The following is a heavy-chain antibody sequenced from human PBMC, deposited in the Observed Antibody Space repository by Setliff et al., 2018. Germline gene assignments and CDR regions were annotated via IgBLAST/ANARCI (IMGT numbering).Heavy chain of an antibody. CDR1: GYIFGTYS. CDR2: INQNGGLT. J-gene: IGHJ4*02. CDR3: AKDRVPDGVWDFDY. V-gene: IGHV3-20*04. Sequence: GGSLRLSCVGSGYIFGTYSLAWVRHVPGKGLLWVAGINQNGGLTFYADSVKGRFTISRDNSRNVVYLQMNNLRVEDTALYYCAKDRVPDGVWDFDYWGQGTLGTVS. D-gene: IGHD2-15*01.